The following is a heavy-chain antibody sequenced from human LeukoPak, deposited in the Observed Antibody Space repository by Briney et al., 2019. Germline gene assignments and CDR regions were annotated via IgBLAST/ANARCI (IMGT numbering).Heavy chain of an antibody. CDR2: INPSGGST. CDR3: ATNIAVAGLMPAPKAFAI. J-gene: IGHJ3*02. CDR1: GYTFTSYY. D-gene: IGHD6-19*01. Sequence: ASVNVSRKASGYTFTSYYMHWVRQASGQGLEWMGIINPSGGSTSYAQKFQGRVTMTGDTSTSTVYMELSSLRSEDTAVYYCATNIAVAGLMPAPKAFAIWGQVITATVSS. V-gene: IGHV1-46*01.